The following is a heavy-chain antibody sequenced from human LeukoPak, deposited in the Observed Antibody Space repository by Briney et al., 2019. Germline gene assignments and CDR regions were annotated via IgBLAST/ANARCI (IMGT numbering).Heavy chain of an antibody. CDR3: ARHSYFDY. J-gene: IGHJ4*02. Sequence: SETLSLTCTVSGVSLSSSSYYWGWIRQPPGKGLEWIGSIYYSGSAYYNPSLKSRVTISVDTSKNQFSLKLSSVTAADTAVYYCARHSYFDYWGQGTLVTVSS. CDR1: GVSLSSSSYY. CDR2: IYYSGSA. V-gene: IGHV4-39*01.